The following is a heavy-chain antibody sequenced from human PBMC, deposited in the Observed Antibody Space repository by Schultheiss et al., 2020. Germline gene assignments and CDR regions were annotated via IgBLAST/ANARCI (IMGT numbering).Heavy chain of an antibody. Sequence: SETLSLTCAVYGGSFSGYYWSWIRQPPGKGLEWIGEINHSGSTNYNPSLKSRVTISVDTSKNQFSLKLSSVTAADTAVYYCARGPLDIVVVPGHKYYYGMDVWGQGTTVTVSS. V-gene: IGHV4-34*01. CDR2: INHSGST. CDR3: ARGPLDIVVVPGHKYYYGMDV. CDR1: GGSFSGYY. D-gene: IGHD2-2*03. J-gene: IGHJ6*02.